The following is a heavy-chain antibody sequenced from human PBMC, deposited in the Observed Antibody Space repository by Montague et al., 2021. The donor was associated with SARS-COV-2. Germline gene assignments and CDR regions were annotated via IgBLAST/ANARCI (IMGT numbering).Heavy chain of an antibody. CDR1: GSSYSGYD. CDR3: SRFAYRLLFIASYYGMDV. D-gene: IGHD2-2*01. CDR2: IGHRGST. J-gene: IGHJ6*02. Sequence: SETLSLTCAVYGSSYSGYDWRCIRLHPRQRREWIGEIGHRGSTNYNPSLKSRVTISIDTSKNQFSLKLSSVTAADTAVYYCSRFAYRLLFIASYYGMDVWGQGTTVTVSS. V-gene: IGHV4-34*01.